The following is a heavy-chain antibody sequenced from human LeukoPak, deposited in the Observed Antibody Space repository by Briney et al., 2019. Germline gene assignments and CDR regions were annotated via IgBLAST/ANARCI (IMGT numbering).Heavy chain of an antibody. D-gene: IGHD6-19*01. Sequence: ASVKVSCKASGYTFTSYYMHWVRQAPGQGLEWMGIINPSGGSTSYAQKFQGRVTMTRDTSTSTVYMELSSLRSEDTAVYYCGRQIRAGAFDIWGQGTIVTVSS. V-gene: IGHV1-46*03. J-gene: IGHJ3*02. CDR3: GRQIRAGAFDI. CDR2: INPSGGST. CDR1: GYTFTSYY.